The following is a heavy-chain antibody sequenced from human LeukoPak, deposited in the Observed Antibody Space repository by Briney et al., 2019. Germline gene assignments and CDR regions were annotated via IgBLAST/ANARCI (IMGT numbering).Heavy chain of an antibody. J-gene: IGHJ4*02. CDR3: ARLGLTQYYDSSGYLIDY. D-gene: IGHD3-22*01. V-gene: IGHV1-2*06. CDR2: INPNSGGT. CDR1: GYTFTGYY. Sequence: ASVKVSCKASGYTFTGYYMHWVRQAPGQGLEWMGRINPNSGGTNYAQKFQGRVTMTRDTSISTAYMELSRLRSDDTAVYYCARLGLTQYYDSSGYLIDYWGRGTLVTVSS.